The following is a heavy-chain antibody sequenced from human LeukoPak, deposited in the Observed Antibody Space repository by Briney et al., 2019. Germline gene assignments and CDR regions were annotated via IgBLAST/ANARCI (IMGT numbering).Heavy chain of an antibody. J-gene: IGHJ5*02. V-gene: IGHV1-69*04. CDR1: GGTFSSYA. Sequence: SVKVSCKASGGTFSSYAISWVRQAPGQGLEWMGRIIPILGIANYAQEFQGRVTITADKSTSTAYMELSSLRSEDTAVYYCARDSTPDSSEYNWFDPWGQGTLVTVSS. CDR2: IIPILGIA. CDR3: ARDSTPDSSEYNWFDP. D-gene: IGHD3-22*01.